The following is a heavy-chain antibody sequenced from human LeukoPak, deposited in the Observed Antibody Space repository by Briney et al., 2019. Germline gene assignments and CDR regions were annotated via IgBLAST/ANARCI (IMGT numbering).Heavy chain of an antibody. CDR2: IYSGGST. J-gene: IGHJ4*02. V-gene: IGHV3-53*01. D-gene: IGHD2-15*01. CDR3: ARVVVAALDY. CDR1: GFTVSSNY. Sequence: GSLRLSCAASGFTVSSNYMSWVRQSPGQGLEWVSVIYSGGSTYYADSVKGRFTISRDNSKNTLYLQMNSLRAEDTAVYYCARVVVAALDYWGQGTLVTVSS.